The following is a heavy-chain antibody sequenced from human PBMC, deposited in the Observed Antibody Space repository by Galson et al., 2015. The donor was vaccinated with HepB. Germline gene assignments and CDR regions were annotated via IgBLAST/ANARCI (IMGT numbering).Heavy chain of an antibody. CDR1: GFTFSSYS. V-gene: IGHV3-21*01. CDR3: ARVIAVAGADY. J-gene: IGHJ4*02. Sequence: SLRLSCAASGFTFSSYSMNWVRQAPGKGLEWVSSISSSSSYIYYADSVKGRFTISRDNAKNSLYLQMNSLRAEDTAVYCCARVIAVAGADYWGQGTLVTVSS. D-gene: IGHD6-19*01. CDR2: ISSSSSYI.